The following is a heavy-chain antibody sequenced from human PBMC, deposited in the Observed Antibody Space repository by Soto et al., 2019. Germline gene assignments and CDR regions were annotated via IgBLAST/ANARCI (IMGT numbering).Heavy chain of an antibody. D-gene: IGHD6-6*01. V-gene: IGHV4-34*01. CDR2: INHSGST. J-gene: IGHJ6*03. Sequence: SETLSLTCAVYGGSFSGYYWSWIRQPPGKGLEWIGEINHSGSTNYNPSLKSRVTISVDTSKNQFSLKLSSVTAADTAVYYCARAFEYSSSIYYYYHMDVWGKGTTVTAP. CDR3: ARAFEYSSSIYYYYHMDV. CDR1: GGSFSGYY.